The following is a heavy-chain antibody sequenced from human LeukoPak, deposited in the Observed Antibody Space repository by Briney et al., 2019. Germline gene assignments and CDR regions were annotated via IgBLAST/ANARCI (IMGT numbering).Heavy chain of an antibody. V-gene: IGHV4-4*07. CDR1: GGSISSYY. D-gene: IGHD6-13*01. CDR2: IYTSGST. J-gene: IGHJ5*02. CDR3: ARAVAAGTSGWFDP. Sequence: SETLSLTCTVSGGSISSYYWSWIRQPAGKGLEWIGRIYTSGSTNYNPSLKSRVTMSVDTSKNQFSLELSSVTAADTAVYYCARAVAAGTSGWFDPWGQGTLVTVSS.